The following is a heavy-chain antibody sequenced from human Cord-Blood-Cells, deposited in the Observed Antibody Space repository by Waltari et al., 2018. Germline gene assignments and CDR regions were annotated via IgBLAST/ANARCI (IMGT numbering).Heavy chain of an antibody. CDR2: IYSGGST. CDR1: GFTVSSNY. V-gene: IGHV3-66*01. CDR3: AREPYGGNFRGAFDI. J-gene: IGHJ3*02. Sequence: EVQLVESGGGLVQPGGSLRLSCAASGFTVSSNYMSWVRQAPGKGLEWVSVIYSGGSTYYADSVKGRFTISRDNSKNTLYLQMNSLRAEDTAVYYCAREPYGGNFRGAFDIWGQGTMVTVSS. D-gene: IGHD2-21*02.